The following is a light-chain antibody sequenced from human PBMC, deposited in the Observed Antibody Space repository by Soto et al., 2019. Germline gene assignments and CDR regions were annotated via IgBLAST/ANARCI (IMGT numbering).Light chain of an antibody. CDR1: LGSYNL. Sequence: QSALTQPASVSGSPGQSITISCTGALGSYNLVSWYQQHPGKAPKVMIYEGSKRPSGVSNRFSGSNSGNTASLTISGLQADDEADYYCCTFAGTTTFRVFGGGTQLTVL. V-gene: IGLV2-23*03. CDR3: CTFAGTTTFRV. CDR2: EGS. J-gene: IGLJ3*02.